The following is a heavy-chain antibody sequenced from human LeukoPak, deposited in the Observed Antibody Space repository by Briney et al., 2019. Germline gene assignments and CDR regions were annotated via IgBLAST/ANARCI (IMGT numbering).Heavy chain of an antibody. CDR2: ISSRGSTI. CDR1: GFTFSSYE. V-gene: IGHV3-48*03. CDR3: ARDLRQLELYGMAV. Sequence: GSLRLPCSASGFTFSSYELNWVPQAPGKGLEGGSYISSRGSTIYYADDVKGRSTISRQNAKNSLYWQMKGLRAEETAAYYCARDLRQLELYGMAVWGQGPTVTVSS. J-gene: IGHJ6*02. D-gene: IGHD1-26*01.